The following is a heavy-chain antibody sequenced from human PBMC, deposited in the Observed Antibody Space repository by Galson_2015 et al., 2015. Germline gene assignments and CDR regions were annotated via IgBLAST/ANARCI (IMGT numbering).Heavy chain of an antibody. V-gene: IGHV3-33*01. J-gene: IGHJ5*02. CDR1: GFTFSSYG. CDR3: ARDFGPANWFDP. D-gene: IGHD3-3*01. Sequence: SLRLSCAASGFTFSSYGMHWVRQAPGKGLEWVAVIWYDGSNKYYADSVKGRFTISRDNSKNTLYLQMNSLRAEDTAVYYCARDFGPANWFDPWGQGTLVTVSS. CDR2: IWYDGSNK.